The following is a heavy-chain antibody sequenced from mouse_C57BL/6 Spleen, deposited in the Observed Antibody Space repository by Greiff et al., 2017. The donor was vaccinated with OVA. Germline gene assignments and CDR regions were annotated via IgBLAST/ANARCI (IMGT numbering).Heavy chain of an antibody. D-gene: IGHD4-1*01. J-gene: IGHJ3*01. CDR1: GYTFTSYW. CDR2: IDPSDSYT. Sequence: VQLQQPGAELVMPGASVKLSCKASGYTFTSYWMPWVKQRPGQGLEWIGEIDPSDSYTNYNQKFKGKSTLTVDKSSSTAYMQRSSLTSEDAAVDDCARSGLGRRGFAYWGQGTRGTVSA. CDR3: ARSGLGRRGFAY. V-gene: IGHV1-69*01.